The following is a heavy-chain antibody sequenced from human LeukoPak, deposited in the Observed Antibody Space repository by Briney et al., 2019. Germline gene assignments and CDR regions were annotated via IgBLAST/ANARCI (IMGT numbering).Heavy chain of an antibody. CDR2: INPSGGST. J-gene: IGHJ4*02. D-gene: IGHD3-10*01. CDR1: GYTFTSYY. Sequence: GASVKVSCKASGYTFTSYYMHWVRQAPGQGLEWMGIINPSGGSTSYAQKFQGRVTMTRDTSISTAYMELSRLRSDDTAVYYCTRRVGSVFGEPLGYWGQGTLVTVSS. CDR3: TRRVGSVFGEPLGY. V-gene: IGHV1-46*01.